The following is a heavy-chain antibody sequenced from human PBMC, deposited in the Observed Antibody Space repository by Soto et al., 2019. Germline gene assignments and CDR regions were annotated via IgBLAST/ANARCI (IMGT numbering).Heavy chain of an antibody. J-gene: IGHJ6*02. CDR3: ARGKGAGHDYYDGMDV. CDR1: GYSFTTYW. D-gene: IGHD1-26*01. CDR2: IYPGDSDA. Sequence: GESLKISCKGSGYSFTTYWLAWVRQMPGKGLEWMGIIYPGDSDARYSPSFQGQVTFSADKSITTAYLQWTSLKASDTAMYYCARGKGAGHDYYDGMDVWGQGTTVTVSS. V-gene: IGHV5-51*01.